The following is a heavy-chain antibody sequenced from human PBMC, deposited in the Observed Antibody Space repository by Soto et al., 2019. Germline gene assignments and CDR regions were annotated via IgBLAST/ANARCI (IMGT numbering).Heavy chain of an antibody. D-gene: IGHD6-13*01. J-gene: IGHJ6*02. Sequence: ASVKVSCKASGYTFTDYYIHWVRQAPGQGLEWMGWISAYNGNTNYAQKLQGRVTMTTDTSTSTAYMELRSLRSDDTAVYYCAREGGSSWYDYYYYYGMDVWGQGTTVTVSS. CDR3: AREGGSSWYDYYYYYGMDV. CDR1: GYTFTDYY. CDR2: ISAYNGNT. V-gene: IGHV1-18*04.